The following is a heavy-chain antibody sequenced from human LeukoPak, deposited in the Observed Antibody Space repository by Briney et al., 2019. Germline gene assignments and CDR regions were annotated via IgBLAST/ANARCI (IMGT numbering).Heavy chain of an antibody. V-gene: IGHV3-20*04. Sequence: GGSLRLSCAASGFTFDGYGMNWVRQAPGKGLEWVSGINWNGGSTVYADSVKGRFTISRDNSKNSLYLQMNSLIAEDTALYYFASIQKSSHGMTMLRFVTTSYYIDNWG. CDR1: GFTFDGYG. CDR2: INWNGGST. CDR3: ASIQKSSHGMTMLRFVTTSYYIDN. D-gene: IGHD3-3*01. J-gene: IGHJ4*01.